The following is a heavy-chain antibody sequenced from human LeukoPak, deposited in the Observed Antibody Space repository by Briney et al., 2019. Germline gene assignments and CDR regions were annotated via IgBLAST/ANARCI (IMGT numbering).Heavy chain of an antibody. D-gene: IGHD3-22*01. V-gene: IGHV3-21*04. J-gene: IGHJ4*02. CDR1: GFTFSSYS. Sequence: GSLRLSCAASGFTFSSYSMNWVRQAPGKGLEWVSSISSSSSYIYYADSVKGRFTVSRDNAKNSLYLQLNSLRAEDTAVYYCATSRYYYDSSGYYSRYWGQGTLVTVSS. CDR3: ATSRYYYDSSGYYSRY. CDR2: ISSSSSYI.